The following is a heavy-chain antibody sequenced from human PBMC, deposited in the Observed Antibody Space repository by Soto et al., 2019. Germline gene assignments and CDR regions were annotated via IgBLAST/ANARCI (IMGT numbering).Heavy chain of an antibody. D-gene: IGHD3-10*01. CDR2: IFYSGTT. Sequence: PSETLSLTCSVSGGSISHSFWNWIRQPPGKGLEWIGYIFYSGTTDYNPSLKSRVTISVDTSKNQFSLKLTSVTAADTAVYYCARGKFGEFYFDSWGQGTLVTVSS. V-gene: IGHV4-59*01. J-gene: IGHJ4*02. CDR3: ARGKFGEFYFDS. CDR1: GGSISHSF.